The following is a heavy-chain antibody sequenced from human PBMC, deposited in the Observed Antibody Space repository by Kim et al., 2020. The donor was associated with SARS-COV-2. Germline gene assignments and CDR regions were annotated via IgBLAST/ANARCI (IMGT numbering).Heavy chain of an antibody. Sequence: VKDRLTISRDTSRNTMCLQMNSLRAEDSAVYYCAKGFIPAAVSVFRYYFNYWGQGTLVTVSS. V-gene: IGHV3-23*01. D-gene: IGHD2-2*01. J-gene: IGHJ4*02. CDR3: AKGFIPAAVSVFRYYFNY.